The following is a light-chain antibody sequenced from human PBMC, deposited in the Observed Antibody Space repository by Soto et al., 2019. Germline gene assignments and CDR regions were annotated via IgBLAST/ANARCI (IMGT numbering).Light chain of an antibody. J-gene: IGKJ1*01. CDR2: GAS. Sequence: VFTQSPSTLSVCPGEKATLSCRASQSVGSNVAWYQQKPGHAPRLLSYGASTRATGIPVRFSGSGSGTEFTLTIDSLQSEDFAVDYCQQYNNWPRTFGQGTEVDIK. V-gene: IGKV3-15*01. CDR3: QQYNNWPRT. CDR1: QSVGSN.